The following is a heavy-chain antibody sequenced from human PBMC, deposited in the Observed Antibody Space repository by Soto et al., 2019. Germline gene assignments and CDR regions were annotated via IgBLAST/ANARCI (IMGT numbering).Heavy chain of an antibody. Sequence: QVQLLESGGGLVKPGGSLRLSCATSGFTFSDHYMTWIRQAPGKGLEFISYISPGGRYTNYGDSVKGRFTIPRDNAKNSRFRQVNTLRDEDTAVYNGSRGGGGGVVDHGGKGTWVPAPS. CDR1: GFTFSDHY. D-gene: IGHD2-21*01. J-gene: IGHJ1*01. CDR2: ISPGGRYT. CDR3: SRGGGGGVVDH. V-gene: IGHV3-11*03.